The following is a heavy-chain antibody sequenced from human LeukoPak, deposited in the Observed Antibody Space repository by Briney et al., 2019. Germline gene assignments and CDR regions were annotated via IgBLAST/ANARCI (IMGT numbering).Heavy chain of an antibody. CDR3: TRVSGGYDLSDY. CDR2: IRKDGSLQ. D-gene: IGHD3-3*01. Sequence: GGSLRLSCAASGFTFSSFWMSWVRQAPGKGLEWVANIRKDGSLQYYADSVEGRFTISRDNAKNSLYLQMNSLRADDTAVYCTRVSGGYDLSDYWGQGTLVTVSS. V-gene: IGHV3-7*03. CDR1: GFTFSSFW. J-gene: IGHJ4*02.